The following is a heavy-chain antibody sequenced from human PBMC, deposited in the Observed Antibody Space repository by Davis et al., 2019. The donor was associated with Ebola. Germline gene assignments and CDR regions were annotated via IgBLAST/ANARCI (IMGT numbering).Heavy chain of an antibody. Sequence: SVKVSCKASGGTFGSDAISWVRQAPGQGLDWMGVIIPMLATTHYAQKFQGRLTISADRVTTTVYMDLDSLTSEDTAIYYCGRGFTGEIDYWGQGTLVSVSS. CDR3: GRGFTGEIDY. CDR1: GGTFGSDA. V-gene: IGHV1-69*06. CDR2: IIPMLATT. J-gene: IGHJ4*02. D-gene: IGHD2-8*02.